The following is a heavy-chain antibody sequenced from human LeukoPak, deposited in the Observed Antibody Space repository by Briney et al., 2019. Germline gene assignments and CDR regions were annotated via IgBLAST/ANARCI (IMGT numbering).Heavy chain of an antibody. V-gene: IGHV1-69*13. CDR3: ARHSITIFGVVTPRRFYFDY. Sequence: SVKVSCKASGGTFSSYAISWVRQAPGQGLEWMGGVIPIFGTATYAQKFQGRVTITADESTSTAYMELSRLRSQDTAVYYCARHSITIFGVVTPRRFYFDYWGQGTLVTVSS. CDR1: GGTFSSYA. CDR2: VIPIFGTA. J-gene: IGHJ4*02. D-gene: IGHD3-3*01.